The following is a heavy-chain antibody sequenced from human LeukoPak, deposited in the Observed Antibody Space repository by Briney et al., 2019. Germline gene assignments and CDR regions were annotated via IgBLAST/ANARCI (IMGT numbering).Heavy chain of an antibody. Sequence: SETLSLTCTVSGGSISSNYWSWIRQPPGKGLEWIGYIYYSGSTNYNPSLKSRVTISVDTSKNQFSLKLSSVTAADTAVYYCARSELEIRITNRRYNWFDAWGQGTLVTVSS. CDR1: GGSISSNY. J-gene: IGHJ5*02. CDR3: ARSELEIRITNRRYNWFDA. CDR2: IYYSGST. V-gene: IGHV4-59*01. D-gene: IGHD1-7*01.